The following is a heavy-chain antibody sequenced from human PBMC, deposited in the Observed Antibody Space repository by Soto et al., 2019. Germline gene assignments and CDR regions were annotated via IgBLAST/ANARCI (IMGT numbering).Heavy chain of an antibody. CDR1: GFSFSSYT. CDR2: VGISGDPT. J-gene: IGHJ6*02. D-gene: IGHD3-22*01. CDR3: AKDLDDSSGYYYYYYGMDV. V-gene: IGHV3-23*01. Sequence: GGSLRLSCAASGFSFSSYTMGWVRQAPGKGLEWVSVVGISGDPTYYTDSVKGRFTISRDNSKNTLYLQMNSLRAEDTAVYYCAKDLDDSSGYYYYYYGMDVWGQGTTVTVSS.